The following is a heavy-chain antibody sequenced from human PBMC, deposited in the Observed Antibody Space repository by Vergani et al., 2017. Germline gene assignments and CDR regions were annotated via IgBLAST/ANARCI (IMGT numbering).Heavy chain of an antibody. Sequence: QVQLQESGPGLVKPSETLSLTCAVSGYSISSGYYWGWIRQPPGKGLEWIGSIYHSGSTYYNPSLKSRVTISVDTSKNQFSLKLSSVTAADTAVYYCAGQQLVGYYFDYWGQEPWSPSPQ. CDR3: AGQQLVGYYFDY. D-gene: IGHD6-13*01. J-gene: IGHJ4*01. CDR2: IYHSGST. CDR1: GYSISSGYY. V-gene: IGHV4-38-2*01.